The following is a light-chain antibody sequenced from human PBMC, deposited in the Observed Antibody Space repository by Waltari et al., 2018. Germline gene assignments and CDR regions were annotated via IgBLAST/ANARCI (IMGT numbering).Light chain of an antibody. V-gene: IGLV1-40*01. CDR2: GST. Sequence: QSVLTQPPSVSGAPGPRVTLSCPGSGSNIRAGHDVHWYQQLPRAAPKLLIYGSTSRPLGVPDRFFGSTSGTSASLAITGLQAEDEADYYCQSYDTSLRVVFGGGTKLTVL. J-gene: IGLJ2*01. CDR1: GSNIRAGHD. CDR3: QSYDTSLRVV.